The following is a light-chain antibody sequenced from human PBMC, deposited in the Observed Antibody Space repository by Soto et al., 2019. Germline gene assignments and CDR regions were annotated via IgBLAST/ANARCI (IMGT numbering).Light chain of an antibody. CDR3: CSYANGNTLL. CDR2: EVT. J-gene: IGLJ2*01. Sequence: QSALTQPASVPGSPGQSITISCTGTSSDVGSYDLVSWYQHHPGTAPKLILYEVTKRPSGVSNRFSGSKSGNTASLTISGLQTEDDSHYYCCSYANGNTLLFGGGTKLTVL. V-gene: IGLV2-23*02. CDR1: SSDVGSYDL.